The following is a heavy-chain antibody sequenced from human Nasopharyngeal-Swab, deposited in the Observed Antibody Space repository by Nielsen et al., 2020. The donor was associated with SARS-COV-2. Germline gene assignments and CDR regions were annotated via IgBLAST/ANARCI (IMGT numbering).Heavy chain of an antibody. CDR2: INPQSDGT. J-gene: IGHJ4*02. CDR3: ARDTSMVRGVIITGDDY. Sequence: ASVKVSCKASGYTFTDYYIYWVRQAPGQGLEWMGWINPQSDGTKYAQNSQGWVTLTTDTSINTAYMELSSLRSEDTAVYYCARDTSMVRGVIITGDDYWGQGTLVTVSS. CDR1: GYTFTDYY. V-gene: IGHV1-2*04. D-gene: IGHD3-10*01.